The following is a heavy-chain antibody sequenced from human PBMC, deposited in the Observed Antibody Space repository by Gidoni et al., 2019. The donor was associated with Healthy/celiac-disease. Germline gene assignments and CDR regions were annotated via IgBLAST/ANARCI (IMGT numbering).Heavy chain of an antibody. CDR1: GFTFSSYS. CDR2: ISSSSSYI. Sequence: EVQLVESGGGLVKPGGSLRLSCAASGFTFSSYSMNWVRQAPGKGLEWVSSISSSSSYIYYADSVKGRFTISRDNAKNSLYLQMNSLRAEDTAVYYCARDPSYSSSWSHYYYGMDVWGQGTTVTVSS. V-gene: IGHV3-21*01. J-gene: IGHJ6*02. CDR3: ARDPSYSSSWSHYYYGMDV. D-gene: IGHD6-13*01.